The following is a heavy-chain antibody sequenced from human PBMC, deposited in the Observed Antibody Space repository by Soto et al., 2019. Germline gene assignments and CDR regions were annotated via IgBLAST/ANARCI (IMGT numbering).Heavy chain of an antibody. V-gene: IGHV4-31*11. Sequence: SETLYRTCAVFGDSLNSGDYYWTWIRQHAGKGLEWIGHIHHSGRTHYNPSLMSRVDISLDTSKNQLSLTLTSVTAADTAVYYCARAWEHLYFDYWGQGALVNVSS. CDR1: GDSLNSGDYY. CDR3: ARAWEHLYFDY. D-gene: IGHD1-26*01. J-gene: IGHJ4*02. CDR2: IHHSGRT.